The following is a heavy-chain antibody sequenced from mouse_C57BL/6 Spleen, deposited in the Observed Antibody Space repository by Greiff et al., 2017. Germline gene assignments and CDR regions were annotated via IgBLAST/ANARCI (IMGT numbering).Heavy chain of an antibody. D-gene: IGHD3-1*01. Sequence: EVHLVESGGGLVKPGGSLKLSCAASGFTFSSYTMSWVRQTPEQRLEWVATISGGGGNTYYPDSVKGRFTISRDNAKNTLYLQMSSLRSEDTALDYCARHPGQAWFAYWGQGTLVTVSA. J-gene: IGHJ3*01. CDR3: ARHPGQAWFAY. V-gene: IGHV5-9*01. CDR2: ISGGGGNT. CDR1: GFTFSSYT.